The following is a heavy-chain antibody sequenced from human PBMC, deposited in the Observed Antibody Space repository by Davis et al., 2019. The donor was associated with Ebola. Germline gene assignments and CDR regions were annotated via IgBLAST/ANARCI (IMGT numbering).Heavy chain of an antibody. Sequence: GESLKISCAASGFTFSSYGMHWVRQTPGKGLEWVAIISYDGNNQYYADSVKGRFTISRDNSKNTLYLQLNSLRAEDTAVYYCAKAGHCGNYCSFDSWGQGILVTVSS. J-gene: IGHJ4*02. CDR1: GFTFSSYG. CDR3: AKAGHCGNYCSFDS. D-gene: IGHD2-21*01. V-gene: IGHV3-30*18. CDR2: ISYDGNNQ.